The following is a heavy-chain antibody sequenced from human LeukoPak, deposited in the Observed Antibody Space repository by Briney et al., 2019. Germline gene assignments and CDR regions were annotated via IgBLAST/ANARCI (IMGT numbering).Heavy chain of an antibody. V-gene: IGHV4-34*01. CDR2: INHSGST. CDR3: ARRGGSYRPDI. Sequence: SETLSLTCAVYGGSFSGYYWSWIRQPPGKGLEWIGEINHSGSTNYNPSLKSRVTISVDTSKNQFSLKLSSVTAADTAVYYCARRGGSYRPDIWGQGTMVTVSS. D-gene: IGHD1-26*01. J-gene: IGHJ3*02. CDR1: GGSFSGYY.